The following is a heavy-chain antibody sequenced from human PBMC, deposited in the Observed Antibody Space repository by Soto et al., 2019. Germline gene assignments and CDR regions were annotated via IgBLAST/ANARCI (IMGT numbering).Heavy chain of an antibody. V-gene: IGHV4-34*01. J-gene: IGHJ4*02. Sequence: QVQLHQWGAGLLKPSETLSLTCAVSGGSFSGYFWGWSRQPPGKGLEWIGEVNYGGSTNYTPSLTARLTRVVDTYEKQVSLRLTSVTAADTAVYFCVRGGLSVSSWYYFDFWGQGSLVAVSS. CDR1: GGSFSGYF. CDR2: VNYGGST. D-gene: IGHD6-13*01. CDR3: VRGGLSVSSWYYFDF.